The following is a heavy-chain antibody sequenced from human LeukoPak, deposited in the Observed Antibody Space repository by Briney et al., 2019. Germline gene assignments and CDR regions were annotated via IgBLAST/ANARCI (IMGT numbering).Heavy chain of an antibody. CDR1: GYTFTSYY. CDR2: INPSGGST. V-gene: IGHV1-46*01. CDR3: ARDQEGASSWTSRSVIDY. Sequence: ASVKVSCKASGYTFTSYYMHWVRQAPGQGLEWMGIINPSGGSTSYAQKFQGRVTMTRDTSTSTVYMELSSLRSEDTAVYYCARDQEGASSWTSRSVIDYWGQGTLVTVSS. D-gene: IGHD6-13*01. J-gene: IGHJ4*02.